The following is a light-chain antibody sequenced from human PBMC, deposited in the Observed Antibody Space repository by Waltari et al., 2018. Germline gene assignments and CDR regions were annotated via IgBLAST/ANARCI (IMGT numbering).Light chain of an antibody. CDR3: QQYYSPPYT. CDR2: WAS. V-gene: IGKV4-1*01. J-gene: IGKJ2*01. Sequence: DIVMTQSPDSLAVSLGERATINCKASQSVLYSPNNKNYLAWFQQKPVQPPKLLIYWASTRESVVPDRFSGSGSGTDFTLTISSLQAEDVAVYYCQQYYSPPYTFGQGTTLEIK. CDR1: QSVLYSPNNKNY.